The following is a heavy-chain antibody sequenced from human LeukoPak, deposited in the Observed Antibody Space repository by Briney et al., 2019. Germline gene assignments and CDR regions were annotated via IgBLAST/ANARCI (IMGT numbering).Heavy chain of an antibody. V-gene: IGHV1-69*04. CDR2: IIPILGIA. J-gene: IGHJ4*02. CDR3: ARASGTAMAPDY. Sequence: SVKVSCKASGGTFSSYAISWVRQAPGQGLEWMGRIIPILGIANYAQKLQGRVTITADKSTSTAYMELSSLRSEDTAVYYCARASGTAMAPDYWGQGTLVTVSS. CDR1: GGTFSSYA. D-gene: IGHD5-18*01.